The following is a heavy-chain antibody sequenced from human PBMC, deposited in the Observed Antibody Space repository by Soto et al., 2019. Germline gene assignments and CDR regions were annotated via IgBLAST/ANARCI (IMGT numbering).Heavy chain of an antibody. D-gene: IGHD3-10*01. Sequence: QVQLVQSGAEVKKPGSSVRVSCTASGDTFNFYTISWVRQVPGQGPEWMGRIIPMLGMSNYAQKFQGRVTIMADKSTSTVYMNLSVLTSEDTAVYYCATNYGSGSTHFDYWGQGTLVTVSS. CDR1: GDTFNFYT. CDR3: ATNYGSGSTHFDY. J-gene: IGHJ4*02. CDR2: IIPMLGMS. V-gene: IGHV1-69*02.